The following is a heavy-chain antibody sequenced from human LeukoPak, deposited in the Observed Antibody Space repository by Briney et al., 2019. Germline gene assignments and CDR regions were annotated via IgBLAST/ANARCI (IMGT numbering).Heavy chain of an antibody. CDR2: ISSSGNYI. Sequence: GGSLRLSCAASGFTLSSFSMNWVRQAPGKGLEWVSSISSSGNYIYDADSVRGRFTISRDNAKNSLYLQMNSLRAEDTAVYYCARLGSAAPPGDYWGQGTLVTVSS. D-gene: IGHD6-13*01. J-gene: IGHJ4*02. CDR1: GFTLSSFS. V-gene: IGHV3-21*01. CDR3: ARLGSAAPPGDY.